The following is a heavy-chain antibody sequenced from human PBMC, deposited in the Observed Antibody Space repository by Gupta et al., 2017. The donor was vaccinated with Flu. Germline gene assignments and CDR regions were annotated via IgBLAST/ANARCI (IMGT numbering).Heavy chain of an antibody. CDR1: FSSYS. CDR3: ARVGYSSGWYVDY. J-gene: IGHJ4*02. Sequence: FSSYSMNWVRQAPGKGLEWVSYISSSRGTMYYAESVKGRFTISRDNAKKSMYLQMNSLRAXDTAVYYCARVGYSSGWYVDYWGQGTLVTVSS. CDR2: ISSSRGTM. D-gene: IGHD6-19*01. V-gene: IGHV3-48*01.